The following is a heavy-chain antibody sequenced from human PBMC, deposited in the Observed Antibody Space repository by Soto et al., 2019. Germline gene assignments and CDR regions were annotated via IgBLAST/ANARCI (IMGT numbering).Heavy chain of an antibody. J-gene: IGHJ6*02. CDR3: ARHIEFGELLSGDYYYYGMDV. CDR1: GYSFTIYW. Sequence: PGESLKISCKGSGYSFTIYWIGWVRQMPGKGLEWMGIIYPGDSDTRYSPSFQGQVTISADKSISTAYLQWSSLKASDTAMYYCARHIEFGELLSGDYYYYGMDVWGQGTTVTVSS. D-gene: IGHD3-10*01. V-gene: IGHV5-51*01. CDR2: IYPGDSDT.